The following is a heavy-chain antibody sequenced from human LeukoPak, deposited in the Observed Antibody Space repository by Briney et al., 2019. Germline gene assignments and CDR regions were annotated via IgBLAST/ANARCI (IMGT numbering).Heavy chain of an antibody. Sequence: GGSLRLSCAASRFTFSNYWMTWVRQAPGKGLEWVANIKQDGSEKYYVDSVKGRFTISRDNAKNSLYLQMNSLRAEDTAVYYCARDIAWYSGSYPDYWGQGTLVTVSS. D-gene: IGHD1-26*01. CDR3: ARDIAWYSGSYPDY. CDR2: IKQDGSEK. V-gene: IGHV3-7*01. CDR1: RFTFSNYW. J-gene: IGHJ4*02.